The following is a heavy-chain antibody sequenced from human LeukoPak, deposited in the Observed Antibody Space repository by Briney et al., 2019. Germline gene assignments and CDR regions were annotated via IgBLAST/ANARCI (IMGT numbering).Heavy chain of an antibody. J-gene: IGHJ4*02. CDR2: INPNSGGT. D-gene: IGHD2-15*01. Sequence: GASVKVSCKASGYTFTGYYMHWVRQARGQGLEWMGWINPNSGGTNYAQKFQGWVTMTRDTSISTAYMELSRLRSDDTAVYYCARADFILGGPHFDYWGQGTLVTVSS. CDR1: GYTFTGYY. V-gene: IGHV1-2*04. CDR3: ARADFILGGPHFDY.